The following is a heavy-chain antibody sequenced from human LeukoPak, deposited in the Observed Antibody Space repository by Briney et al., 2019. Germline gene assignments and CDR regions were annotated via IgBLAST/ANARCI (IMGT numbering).Heavy chain of an antibody. CDR2: FDPEDGET. CDR3: ATNGGSGSCWLAFDY. V-gene: IGHV1-24*01. D-gene: IGHD3-10*01. Sequence: ASVKVSCKVSGYTLTELSMHWVRQAPGKGLEWMGGFDPEDGETIYAQKFQGRVTMTEDTSTDTAYMELSSLRSEDTAVYYCATNGGSGSCWLAFDYWGQGTLVTVSS. J-gene: IGHJ4*02. CDR1: GYTLTELS.